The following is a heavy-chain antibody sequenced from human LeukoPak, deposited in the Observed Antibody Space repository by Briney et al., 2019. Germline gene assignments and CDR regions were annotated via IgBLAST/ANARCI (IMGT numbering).Heavy chain of an antibody. CDR2: FDPEDSET. CDR3: ATAARRLGELSFFDY. V-gene: IGHV1-24*01. Sequence: ASVKVSCKVSGYTLTELSMHWVRQAPGKGLEWMGGFDPEDSETIYAQKFQGRVTMTEDTSTDTAYMELSSLRSEDTAVYYCATAARRLGELSFFDYWGQGTLVTVSS. J-gene: IGHJ4*02. CDR1: GYTLTELS. D-gene: IGHD3-16*02.